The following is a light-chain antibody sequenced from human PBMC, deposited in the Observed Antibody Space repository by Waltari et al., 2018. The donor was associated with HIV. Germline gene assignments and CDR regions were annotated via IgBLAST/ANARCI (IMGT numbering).Light chain of an antibody. V-gene: IGLV1-40*01. CDR2: DNN. J-gene: IGLJ2*01. Sequence: QSVLTQPPSVSGAPGQRVTISCTGSSSNTGASYAVHWYQQLPGTAPKLLIYDNNNRPSGVPDRFSGSKSGTSASLAITGLQAEDEADYYCQSYDSRLGVLFGGGTKLTVL. CDR3: QSYDSRLGVL. CDR1: SSNTGASYA.